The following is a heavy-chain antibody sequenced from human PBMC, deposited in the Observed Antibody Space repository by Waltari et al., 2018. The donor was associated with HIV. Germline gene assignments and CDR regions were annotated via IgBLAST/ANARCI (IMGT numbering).Heavy chain of an antibody. V-gene: IGHV3-23*01. CDR3: ARGHRETVTTLRFDP. J-gene: IGHJ5*02. CDR2: IGRSGATT. CDR1: GFTFSGYA. D-gene: IGHD4-17*01. Sequence: EVQVLESGGGLVQPGGSLRLSWAASGFTFSGYAMAWVRQAPGKGLEWVSAIGRSGATTFYADSVKGRFTISRDNSKNTLYLQMNSLRAEDTAVYYCARGHRETVTTLRFDPWGQGTLVTVSS.